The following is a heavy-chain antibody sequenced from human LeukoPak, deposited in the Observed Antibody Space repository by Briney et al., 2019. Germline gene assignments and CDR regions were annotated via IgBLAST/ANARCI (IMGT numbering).Heavy chain of an antibody. CDR2: IYHSGST. CDR1: GYSISSGYY. Sequence: PSETLSLTCTVSGYSISSGYYWGWIRQPPGKGLEWIGSIYHSGSTYYKPSLKSRVTISVDTSKNQFSLKLSSVTVADTAVYYCARSRASFYYYDSMQKYYFDYWGQGTLVTVSS. D-gene: IGHD3-22*01. CDR3: ARSRASFYYYDSMQKYYFDY. V-gene: IGHV4-38-2*02. J-gene: IGHJ4*02.